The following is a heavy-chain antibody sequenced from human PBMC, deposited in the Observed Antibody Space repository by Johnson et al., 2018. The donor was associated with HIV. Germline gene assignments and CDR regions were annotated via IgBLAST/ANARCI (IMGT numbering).Heavy chain of an antibody. J-gene: IGHJ3*02. Sequence: VQLVESGGGVVQPGRSLRLSCAASGFTFSSYGMHWVRQAPGKGLEWVAFIRYDGSNKYYADSVKGRFTISRDNSKNTLYLQMNSLRAEDTAVYYCARDFQWLEAFDIWGQGTMVTVSS. CDR2: IRYDGSNK. D-gene: IGHD6-19*01. CDR1: GFTFSSYG. V-gene: IGHV3-30*02. CDR3: ARDFQWLEAFDI.